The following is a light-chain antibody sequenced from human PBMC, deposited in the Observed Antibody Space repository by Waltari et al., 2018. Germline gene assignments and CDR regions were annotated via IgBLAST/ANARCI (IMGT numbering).Light chain of an antibody. CDR1: QGISNY. CDR3: QKYYSPPHT. CDR2: GAS. V-gene: IGKV1-27*01. Sequence: DIQITQSPSSLSASAGDRVTITCRASQGISNYLAWYQQKPGKVPELLIYGASTLQSGVPSRFSGSGSGTDFTLTISSLQPEDVATYYCQKYYSPPHTFGGGTKVEIK. J-gene: IGKJ4*01.